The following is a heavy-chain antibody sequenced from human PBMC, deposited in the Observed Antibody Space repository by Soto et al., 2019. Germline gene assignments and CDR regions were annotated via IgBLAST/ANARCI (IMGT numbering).Heavy chain of an antibody. CDR1: GFTFSNAW. V-gene: IGHV3-15*01. CDR3: TTDLNLVVPDHLSYYYYYMDV. Sequence: GGSLRLSCAASGFTFSNAWMSWVRQAPGKGLEWVGRIKSKTDGGTTDYAAPVKGRFTISRDDSKNTLYLQMNSLKTADTAVYYCTTDLNLVVPDHLSYYYYYMDVWGKGTTVTVSS. J-gene: IGHJ6*03. D-gene: IGHD2-2*01. CDR2: IKSKTDGGTT.